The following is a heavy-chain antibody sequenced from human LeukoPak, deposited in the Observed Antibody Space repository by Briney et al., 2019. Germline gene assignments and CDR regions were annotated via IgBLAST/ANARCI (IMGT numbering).Heavy chain of an antibody. V-gene: IGHV3-30*02. Sequence: PGGSLRLSCAASGFTFSSYGTHWVRQAPGKGLEWVAFIRYDGSNKYYADSVKGRFTISRDNSKNTLNLQMNSLRAEDTAVYYCAKDPTHYRVWDYYETIGLSYWGQGTLVTVSS. J-gene: IGHJ4*02. D-gene: IGHD3-22*01. CDR1: GFTFSSYG. CDR3: AKDPTHYRVWDYYETIGLSY. CDR2: IRYDGSNK.